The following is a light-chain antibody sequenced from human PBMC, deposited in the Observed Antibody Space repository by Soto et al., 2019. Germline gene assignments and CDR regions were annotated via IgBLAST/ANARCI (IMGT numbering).Light chain of an antibody. CDR3: SSLSGGNIRV. V-gene: IGLV2-14*01. CDR1: SSDVGGYNF. Sequence: QSVLTHPAAVSGSPGQSIAISCTGTSSDVGGYNFVSWYQQHPDKAPKLIVYEVTHRPSGVSNRFSGSKSGNTASLTISGLQGEDGADYYCSSLSGGNIRVFGTGTKVTVL. CDR2: EVT. J-gene: IGLJ1*01.